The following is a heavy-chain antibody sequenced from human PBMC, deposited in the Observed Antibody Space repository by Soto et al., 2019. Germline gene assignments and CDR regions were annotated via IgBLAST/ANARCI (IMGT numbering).Heavy chain of an antibody. J-gene: IGHJ4*02. CDR3: AKSPNFYCSSPNCYKYYFDH. CDR2: ISYDGSEK. CDR1: GFTFNTYG. V-gene: IGHV3-30*18. D-gene: IGHD2-2*02. Sequence: GSLRLSCAASGFTFNTYGMHWVRQAPGKGLEWVAVISYDGSEKYYVDSVKGRFTISKDNSKNTLYLQMNSLRPEDTAVYYCAKSPNFYCSSPNCYKYYFDHWGQGTRVTISS.